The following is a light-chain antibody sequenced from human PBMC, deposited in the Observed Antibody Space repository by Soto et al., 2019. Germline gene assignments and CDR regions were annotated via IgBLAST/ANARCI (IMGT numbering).Light chain of an antibody. J-gene: IGLJ1*01. CDR1: SSVVGSYNL. Sequence: QSVLTQPASVSGSPGQSITISCTGTSSVVGSYNLVSWYQQHPGKAPKLMIYEVSKRPSGVSNRFSGSKSGNTASLTISGLQAEDEADYYCCSYAGSRTNVFGTGTKVTVL. CDR2: EVS. V-gene: IGLV2-23*02. CDR3: CSYAGSRTNV.